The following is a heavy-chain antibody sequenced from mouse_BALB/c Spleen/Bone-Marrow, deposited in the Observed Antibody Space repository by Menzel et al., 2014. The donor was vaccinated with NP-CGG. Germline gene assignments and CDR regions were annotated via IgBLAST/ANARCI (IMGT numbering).Heavy chain of an antibody. CDR1: GYTFSSYW. V-gene: IGHV1-9*01. CDR2: ILPGSGST. Sequence: VQLQQSGAELMKPGAPVKISCKATGYTFSSYWIEWVKQRPGHGLEWIGEILPGSGSTNYNEKFKGKATFTADTSPNTAYMQLSSLTSEDSAVYYCARDTTVGYWGQGTTLTVSS. D-gene: IGHD1-1*01. CDR3: ARDTTVGY. J-gene: IGHJ2*01.